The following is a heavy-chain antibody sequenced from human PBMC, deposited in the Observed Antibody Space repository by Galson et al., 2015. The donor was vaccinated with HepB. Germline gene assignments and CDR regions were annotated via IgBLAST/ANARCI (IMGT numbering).Heavy chain of an antibody. Sequence: SLRLSCAASGFTFSNYWMHWVRQAPGKGLVWVSRINSDGTYITYADSVKGRFTISRDNAKHTLYLQKDSPRAEDTALYYCARTRGAAAGIFDYWGQGSLVTVSS. J-gene: IGHJ4*02. CDR1: GFTFSNYW. CDR2: INSDGTYI. D-gene: IGHD6-13*01. CDR3: ARTRGAAAGIFDY. V-gene: IGHV3-74*01.